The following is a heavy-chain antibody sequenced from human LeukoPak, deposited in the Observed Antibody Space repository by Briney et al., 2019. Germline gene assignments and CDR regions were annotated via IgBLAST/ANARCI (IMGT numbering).Heavy chain of an antibody. CDR2: IYHSGST. V-gene: IGHV4-4*02. CDR3: ARARSYCSSTSCSWYFDY. J-gene: IGHJ4*02. D-gene: IGHD2-2*01. Sequence: SETLSLTCAVSGGSISSSNWWSWVRQPPGKGLEWIGEIYHSGSTNYNPSLKSRVTISVDKSKNQFSLKLSSVTAADTAVYYCARARSYCSSTSCSWYFDYWGQGTLVTVSS. CDR1: GGSISSSNW.